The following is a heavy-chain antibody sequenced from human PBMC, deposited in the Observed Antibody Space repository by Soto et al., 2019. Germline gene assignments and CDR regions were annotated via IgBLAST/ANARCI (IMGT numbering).Heavy chain of an antibody. CDR1: GFTVSSNY. V-gene: IGHV3-53*01. J-gene: IGHJ4*02. CDR2: IYSGGST. Sequence: GGSLRLSCAASGFTVSSNYMSWVRQAPGKGLEWVSVIYSGGSTYYADSVKGRFTISRDNSKNTLYLQMNSLRAEDTAVYYCARAPRRRYSSGWYFDYWGQGTLVTVSS. D-gene: IGHD6-19*01. CDR3: ARAPRRRYSSGWYFDY.